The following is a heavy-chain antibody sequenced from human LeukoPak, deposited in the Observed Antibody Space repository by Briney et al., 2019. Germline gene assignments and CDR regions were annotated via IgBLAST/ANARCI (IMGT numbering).Heavy chain of an antibody. V-gene: IGHV4-59*08. CDR2: IYYSGST. Sequence: ASETLSLTCTVSGGSISSYYWSWIRQPPGKGLEWIGYIYYSGSTNYNPSLKSRVTISVDTSKNQFSLKLSSVTAADTAVYYCARQSHDAFDIWGQGTMVTVSS. CDR3: ARQSHDAFDI. CDR1: GGSISSYY. J-gene: IGHJ3*02.